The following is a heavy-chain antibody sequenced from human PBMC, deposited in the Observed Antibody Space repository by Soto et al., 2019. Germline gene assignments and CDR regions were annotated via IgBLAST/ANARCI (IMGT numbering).Heavy chain of an antibody. V-gene: IGHV3-23*01. CDR3: AKSQGARSYYYYGMDV. Sequence: EVQLLESGGGLVQPGESLRLSCAASGFTFSSNAMSWVRQAPGKGLEWVSAISGSGATTYYADSVKGRFTISRDNSKNALYLPMNSLRAEDTAVYYCAKSQGARSYYYYGMDVWGHGTTVTVSS. CDR1: GFTFSSNA. D-gene: IGHD1-26*01. CDR2: ISGSGATT. J-gene: IGHJ6*02.